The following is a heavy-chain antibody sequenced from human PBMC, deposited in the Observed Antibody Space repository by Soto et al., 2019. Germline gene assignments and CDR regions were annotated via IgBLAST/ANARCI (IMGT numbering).Heavy chain of an antibody. CDR2: ISSSSSTI. J-gene: IGHJ2*01. CDR1: GFTFSSYS. Sequence: GGSLRLSCAASGFTFSSYSMNWVRQAPGKGLEWVSYISSSSSTIYYADSVKGRFTISRDNAKNSLYLQMNSLRDEDTAVYYCARVRGSGWEENYWYFDLWGRGTLVTVSS. V-gene: IGHV3-48*02. D-gene: IGHD6-19*01. CDR3: ARVRGSGWEENYWYFDL.